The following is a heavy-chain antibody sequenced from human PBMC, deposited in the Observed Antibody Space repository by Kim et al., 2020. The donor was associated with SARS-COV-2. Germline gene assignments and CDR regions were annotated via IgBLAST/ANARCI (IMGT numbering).Heavy chain of an antibody. D-gene: IGHD6-13*01. Sequence: GGSLRLSCAASGFAFSSYAMNWVRQAPGKGLEWVSAIGTSGITTYYADSVKGRFTISRDNSKNTLHLQMNSLRVEDTALYYCAKQLAAAGTDYWGQGTLV. J-gene: IGHJ4*02. CDR3: AKQLAAAGTDY. CDR2: IGTSGITT. CDR1: GFAFSSYA. V-gene: IGHV3-23*01.